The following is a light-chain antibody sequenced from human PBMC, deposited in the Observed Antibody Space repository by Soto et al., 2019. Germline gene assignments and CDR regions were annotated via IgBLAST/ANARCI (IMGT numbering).Light chain of an antibody. J-gene: IGLJ1*01. V-gene: IGLV2-8*01. CDR3: SSYAGRNNYV. CDR2: EVN. Sequence: QSVLTQPPSASGSPGQSVTISCTGTSSDVGGYNYVSWYQQHPGKPPKLLIYEVNTRPSGVPDRFSGSKSGNTASLTVSGLQAEDEADYYCSSYAGRNNYVFGTGTKLTVL. CDR1: SSDVGGYNY.